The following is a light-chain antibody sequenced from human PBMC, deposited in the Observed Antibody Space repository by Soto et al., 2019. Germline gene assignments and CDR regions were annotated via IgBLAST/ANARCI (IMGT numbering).Light chain of an antibody. V-gene: IGKV1-33*01. CDR1: QSINTS. CDR2: DVS. J-gene: IGKJ2*01. CDR3: QQFDNVPYT. Sequence: DIQMTQSPSSLSASVGDRVTITCRASQSINTSLNWHQQIPGKAPKLLIYDVSNLETGVPPRFSGSGSGTDFTFTISSLQPEDVAIYYCQQFDNVPYTFGPGTKVEIK.